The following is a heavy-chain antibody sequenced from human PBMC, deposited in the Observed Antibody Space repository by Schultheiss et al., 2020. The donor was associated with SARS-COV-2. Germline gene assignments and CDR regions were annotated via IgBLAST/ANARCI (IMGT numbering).Heavy chain of an antibody. CDR2: INAGNGNT. Sequence: ASVKVSCKASGYTFTSYGISWVRQAPGQGLEWMGWINAGNGNTKYSQKFQGRVTMTTDTSTSTAYMELRSLRSDDTAVYYCARDPPLWFGESTTHYYYGMDVWGQGTTVTVSS. D-gene: IGHD3-10*01. CDR3: ARDPPLWFGESTTHYYYGMDV. J-gene: IGHJ6*02. CDR1: GYTFTSYG. V-gene: IGHV1-18*04.